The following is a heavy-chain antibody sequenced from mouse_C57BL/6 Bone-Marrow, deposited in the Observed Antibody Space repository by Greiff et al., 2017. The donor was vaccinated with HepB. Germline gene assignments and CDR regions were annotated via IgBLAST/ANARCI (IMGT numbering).Heavy chain of an antibody. Sequence: QVQLKQPGAELVKPGASVKLSCKASGYTFTSYWMQWVKQRPGQGLEWIGEIDPSDSYTNYNQKFKGKATLTVDTSSSTAYMQLSSLTSEDSAVYYCQTGGGFDYWGQGTTLTVSS. CDR3: QTGGGFDY. CDR1: GYTFTSYW. CDR2: IDPSDSYT. D-gene: IGHD4-1*01. V-gene: IGHV1-50*01. J-gene: IGHJ2*01.